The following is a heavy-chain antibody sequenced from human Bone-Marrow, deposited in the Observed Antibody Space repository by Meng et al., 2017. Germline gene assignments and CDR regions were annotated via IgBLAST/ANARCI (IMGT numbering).Heavy chain of an antibody. J-gene: IGHJ1*01. CDR2: IYQSGST. V-gene: IGHV4-61*01. D-gene: IGHD2-15*01. Sequence: QGALPEAGPGLVRSSETLSLTCTVSGASVNTGSYYWSWIRQPPGRGLELIGFIYQSGSTNNNPSLKSRVTISLDMSSNQFSLTLNSVTAADTAIYYCARGVVADPPGDWGRGTLVTVSS. CDR1: GASVNTGSYY. CDR3: ARGVVADPPGD.